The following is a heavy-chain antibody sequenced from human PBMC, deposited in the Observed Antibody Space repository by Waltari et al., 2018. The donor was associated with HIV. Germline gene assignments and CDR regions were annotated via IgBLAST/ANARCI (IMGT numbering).Heavy chain of an antibody. CDR1: GGTFGNYG. J-gene: IGHJ4*02. CDR3: ARTDTHF. CDR2: IIPIFGTT. Sequence: QVQLVQSGAEMTKPGSSVKVSCKASGGTFGNYGINWVRQAPGQGLEWMGGIIPIFGTTNLAQKYQGRVTISADEFTSTVYMELSSLRSEDTAVYHCARTDTHFWGQGTLVTVSS. V-gene: IGHV1-69*12.